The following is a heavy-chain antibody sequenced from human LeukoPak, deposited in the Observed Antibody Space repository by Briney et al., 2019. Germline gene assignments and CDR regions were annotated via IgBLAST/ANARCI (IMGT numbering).Heavy chain of an antibody. Sequence: GGSLRLSCAGSGFTFSTYWMSWVRQAPGKGLDWVANIKQDGTDKYYVDSVKGRFTISRDNAKNLLYLQMNSLRAEDTAVYYCARENLDTRGYFDYWGQETLFTVS. J-gene: IGHJ4*02. V-gene: IGHV3-7*01. D-gene: IGHD3-22*01. CDR1: GFTFSTYW. CDR3: ARENLDTRGYFDY. CDR2: IKQDGTDK.